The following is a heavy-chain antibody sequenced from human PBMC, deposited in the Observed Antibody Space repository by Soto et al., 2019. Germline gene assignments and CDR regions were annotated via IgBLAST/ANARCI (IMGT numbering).Heavy chain of an antibody. CDR2: IAYDGSNK. CDR3: TRDQPEMAFDH. J-gene: IGHJ4*02. Sequence: GGSLRLSCAVSGFAFSSYAMHWVRQAPGKGLEWVADIAYDGSNKYYADSVKGRFTISRDNSKNTLYLQMNSLRVEDTAVYYCTRDQPEMAFDHWGQGTLVTVSS. V-gene: IGHV3-30*04. CDR1: GFAFSSYA.